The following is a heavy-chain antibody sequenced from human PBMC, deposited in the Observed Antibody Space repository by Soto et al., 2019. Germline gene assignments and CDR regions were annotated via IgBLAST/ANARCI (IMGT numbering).Heavy chain of an antibody. D-gene: IGHD6-6*01. J-gene: IGHJ6*03. CDR3: ARRARADYYDMDV. V-gene: IGHV3-64*01. CDR2: ISSHGIGT. CDR1: GFTFSSDA. Sequence: EVQLVESGGGLAQPGGSLRLSCAASGFTFSSDAMDWVRQAPGKGLEYVSGISSHGIGTYYASSVKGRFTISRDNSRDTVYLHMDSLRPEDMAVYYCARRARADYYDMDVWGKGPTVTVS.